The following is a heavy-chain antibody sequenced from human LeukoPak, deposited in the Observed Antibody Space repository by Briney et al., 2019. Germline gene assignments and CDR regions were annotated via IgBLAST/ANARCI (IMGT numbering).Heavy chain of an antibody. D-gene: IGHD1-26*01. CDR3: ARDISQWELLGGYYFDY. CDR2: INHSGST. Sequence: PSETLSLTCAVYGGSFSGYYWSWIRQPPGKGLEWIGEINHSGSTNYNPSLKSRVTISVDTSKNQFSLKLSSVTAAGTAVYYCARDISQWELLGGYYFDYWGQGTLVTVSS. V-gene: IGHV4-34*01. J-gene: IGHJ4*02. CDR1: GGSFSGYY.